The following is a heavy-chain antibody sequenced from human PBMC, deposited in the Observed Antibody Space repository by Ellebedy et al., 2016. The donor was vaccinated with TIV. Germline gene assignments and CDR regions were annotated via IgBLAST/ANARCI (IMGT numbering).Heavy chain of an antibody. CDR1: GYTFTNYG. J-gene: IGHJ4*02. Sequence: AASVKVSRKASGYTFTNYGISWVRQAPGQGLEWMGWISGYNDNTYSAQKLQGRVTMTTDTSTSTAYMELRSLRSDDTAVYYCARFVDGDYEDYWGQGALVTVSS. CDR2: ISGYNDNT. CDR3: ARFVDGDYEDY. D-gene: IGHD4-17*01. V-gene: IGHV1-18*04.